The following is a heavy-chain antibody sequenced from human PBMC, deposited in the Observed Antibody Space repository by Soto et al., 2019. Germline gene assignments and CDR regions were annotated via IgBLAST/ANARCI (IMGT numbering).Heavy chain of an antibody. J-gene: IGHJ4*02. Sequence: GGSLRLSCTASGFTFEDYTMDWVRQAPGKGPEWVSGITWNSGKIYYADSVKGRFTISRDNAKNSLYLQMNSLRAEDTAVYYCVRDVNYYDSSGYRDYWGQGTLVTVSS. D-gene: IGHD3-22*01. CDR3: VRDVNYYDSSGYRDY. CDR2: ITWNSGKI. V-gene: IGHV3-9*01. CDR1: GFTFEDYT.